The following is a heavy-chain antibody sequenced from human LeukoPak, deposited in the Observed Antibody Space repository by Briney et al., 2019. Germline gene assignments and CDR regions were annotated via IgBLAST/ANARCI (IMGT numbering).Heavy chain of an antibody. CDR2: IHTSGSN. CDR3: ARLSAAVHLGAFDL. CDR1: GVSISPYY. V-gene: IGHV4-4*09. Sequence: SETLSLTCAVSGVSISPYYWAWIRQPPGKGLEWIGYIHTSGSNNQYPSLKSRVTISVDKSKNHFSLRLTSVTAADTAVYYCARLSAAVHLGAFDLWGQGTMVTVST. J-gene: IGHJ3*01. D-gene: IGHD3-3*01.